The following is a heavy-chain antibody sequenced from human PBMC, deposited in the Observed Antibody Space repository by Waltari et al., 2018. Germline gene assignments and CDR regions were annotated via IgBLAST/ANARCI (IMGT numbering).Heavy chain of an antibody. Sequence: QVQLQESGPGLVKPSETLSLTCTVSGGSISSYYWSWIRQPPGKGLEWIGYIYYSGSTNYNPSLKSRVTISVDTSKNQFSLKLSSVTAADTAVYYCARDDGIAARPGYFDYWGQGTLVTVSS. CDR3: ARDDGIAARPGYFDY. D-gene: IGHD6-6*01. CDR1: GGSISSYY. V-gene: IGHV4-59*01. CDR2: IYYSGST. J-gene: IGHJ4*02.